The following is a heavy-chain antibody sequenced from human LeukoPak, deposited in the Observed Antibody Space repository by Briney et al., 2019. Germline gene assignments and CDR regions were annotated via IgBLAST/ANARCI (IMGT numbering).Heavy chain of an antibody. CDR1: GYTFTGYY. Sequence: GASVKVSCKASGYTFTGYYMHWVRQAPGQGLEWMGWINPNSGGTNYAQKFQGRVTMTRDTSISTAYMELSRLRSDDTAVYYCATYHVLRFLEWRYHFDYWGQGTLVTVSS. CDR2: INPNSGGT. D-gene: IGHD3-3*01. V-gene: IGHV1-2*02. J-gene: IGHJ4*02. CDR3: ATYHVLRFLEWRYHFDY.